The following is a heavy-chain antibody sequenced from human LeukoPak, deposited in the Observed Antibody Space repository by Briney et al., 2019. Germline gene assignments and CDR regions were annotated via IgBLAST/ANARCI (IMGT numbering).Heavy chain of an antibody. V-gene: IGHV3-23*01. CDR2: ISGSGGST. D-gene: IGHD3-22*01. CDR3: AKDPTYYYDSSGYYSYYYGMDV. CDR1: GFTFSSYA. Sequence: GGSLRLACAASGFTFSSYAMSWVRQAPGKGLEWVSAISGSGGSTYYADSVKGRFTISRDNSKNTLYLQMNSLRSEDTAVYYCAKDPTYYYDSSGYYSYYYGMDVWGHGTTVTVSS. J-gene: IGHJ6*02.